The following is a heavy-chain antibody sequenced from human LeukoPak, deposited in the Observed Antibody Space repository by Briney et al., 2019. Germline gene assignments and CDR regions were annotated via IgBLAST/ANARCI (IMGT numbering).Heavy chain of an antibody. Sequence: SETLSLTCTVSGGSISSYYGRWSRQPAGKGLEYIGRIYARGSTNYNPSLKSRVTISVDTSTNQFSLDLRSVTAADTAVYYCARGGDYGGNNEGFDYWGQGTLVTVSS. D-gene: IGHD4-23*01. CDR2: IYARGST. V-gene: IGHV4-4*07. J-gene: IGHJ4*02. CDR1: GGSISSYY. CDR3: ARGGDYGGNNEGFDY.